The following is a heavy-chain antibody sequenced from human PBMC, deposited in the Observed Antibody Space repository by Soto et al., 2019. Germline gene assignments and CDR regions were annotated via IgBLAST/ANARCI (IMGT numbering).Heavy chain of an antibody. CDR2: INSDGRVS. Sequence: EVQLVESGGGLVQPGGSLRLSCAASGFTFSHYWMYWVRQAPGKGLVWVSRINSDGRVSSYADSVKGRLTISRDNVKNTLYLQMDSLRADDTAVYYCARGDCVGGTCYSLAGSFYYYMDVWGKGTTVTVFS. V-gene: IGHV3-74*01. D-gene: IGHD2-15*01. CDR3: ARGDCVGGTCYSLAGSFYYYMDV. CDR1: GFTFSHYW. J-gene: IGHJ6*03.